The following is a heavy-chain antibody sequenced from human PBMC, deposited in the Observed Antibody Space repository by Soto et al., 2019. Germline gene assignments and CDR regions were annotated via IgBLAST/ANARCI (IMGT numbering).Heavy chain of an antibody. CDR2: INAGNGNT. CDR3: ARAVAVPAVFDD. V-gene: IGHV1-3*01. CDR1: GYTFTGYA. D-gene: IGHD6-19*01. Sequence: ASVKVSCKASGYTFTGYAMHWVRQAPGQRLEWMGWINAGNGNTKYSQKFQGRVTITRDTSASTAYMELSSLRSEDTAVYYCARAVAVPAVFDDWGQGSLVTVSS. J-gene: IGHJ4*02.